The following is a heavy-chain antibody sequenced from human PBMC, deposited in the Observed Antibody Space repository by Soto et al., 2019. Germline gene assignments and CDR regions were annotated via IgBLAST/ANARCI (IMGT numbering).Heavy chain of an antibody. CDR1: GFTFTSAW. V-gene: IGHV3-15*07. CDR2: IKSKTDGGTV. Sequence: EVQLVESGGGLVRPGESLRLSCAASGFTFTSAWINWVRQAPGKGLEWAGRIKSKTDGGTVDYGAPVKGRFTISRDDSKNTAYLQMNSLRNEDTAAYYCTTAERGGSYYSDYWGQGTLVTVSS. D-gene: IGHD1-26*01. J-gene: IGHJ4*02. CDR3: TTAERGGSYYSDY.